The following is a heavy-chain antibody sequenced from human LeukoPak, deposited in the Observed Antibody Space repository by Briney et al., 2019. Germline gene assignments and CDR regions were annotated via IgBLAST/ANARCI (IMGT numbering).Heavy chain of an antibody. D-gene: IGHD6-19*01. V-gene: IGHV1-2*02. CDR2: INPNSGGT. CDR3: AREARGAVAGSSFDY. CDR1: GYTFTGYY. Sequence: GASVKVSCKASGYTFTGYYMHWVRQAPGQGLEWMGWINPNSGGTNYAQKFQGRVTMTRGTSISTAYMELSRLRSDDTAVYYCAREARGAVAGSSFDYWGQGTLVTVSS. J-gene: IGHJ4*02.